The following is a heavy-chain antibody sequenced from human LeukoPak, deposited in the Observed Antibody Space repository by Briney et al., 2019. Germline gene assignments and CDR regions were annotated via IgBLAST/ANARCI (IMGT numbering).Heavy chain of an antibody. CDR1: GFTFSSYG. CDR2: ISDDGGYR. Sequence: GGSLRLSCAASGFTFSSYGLHWVRQAPGKGLEWVAVISDDGGYRYSADSVKGRFTISRDNSKNTVYLQMSSLRVEDTAVYYCAKDVRAVAGPFDYWGQGTLVTVSS. CDR3: AKDVRAVAGPFDY. D-gene: IGHD6-19*01. J-gene: IGHJ4*02. V-gene: IGHV3-30*18.